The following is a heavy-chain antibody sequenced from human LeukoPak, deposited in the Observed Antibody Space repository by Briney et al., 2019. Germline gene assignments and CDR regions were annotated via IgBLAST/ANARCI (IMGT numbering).Heavy chain of an antibody. Sequence: GGSLRLSCAASGFTFSSYSMNWVRQAPGKGLEWVSCISSSSSTIYYADSVKGRFTISRDNAKNSVYLQMNSLRVEDTAVYYCARAPPDYGGYTNDYWGQGTLVTVSS. CDR2: ISSSSSTI. D-gene: IGHD4-23*01. CDR3: ARAPPDYGGYTNDY. CDR1: GFTFSSYS. J-gene: IGHJ4*02. V-gene: IGHV3-48*01.